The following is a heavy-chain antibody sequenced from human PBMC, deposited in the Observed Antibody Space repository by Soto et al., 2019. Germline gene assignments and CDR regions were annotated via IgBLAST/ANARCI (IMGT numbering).Heavy chain of an antibody. Sequence: PSETLSLTCTVSGASINSADYYWSWLRQPPGKALEWIGYIYYSGSDYYNPSLRSRVTISIDTSKNQFSLNLMSVTAADRAVYYRARVVQYYDSVGYSFYYFDYWGQGALVTVSS. V-gene: IGHV4-30-4*01. CDR3: ARVVQYYDSVGYSFYYFDY. D-gene: IGHD3-22*01. J-gene: IGHJ4*02. CDR2: IYYSGSD. CDR1: GASINSADYY.